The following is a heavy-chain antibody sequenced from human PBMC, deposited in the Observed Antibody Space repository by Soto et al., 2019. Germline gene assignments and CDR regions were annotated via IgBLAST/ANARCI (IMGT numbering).Heavy chain of an antibody. CDR1: GGTFSSYA. D-gene: IGHD3-10*01. V-gene: IGHV1-69*06. CDR2: IIPIFGTA. CDR3: ARDPATMVRGLRYYYYYGMDV. Sequence: QVQLVQSGAEVKKPGSSVKVSCNASGGTFSSYAISWVRQAPGLGLEWMGGIIPIFGTANYAQKFQGRVTITADKSTSTAYMELRSLRSEDTAVYYCARDPATMVRGLRYYYYYGMDVWGQGTTVTVSS. J-gene: IGHJ6*02.